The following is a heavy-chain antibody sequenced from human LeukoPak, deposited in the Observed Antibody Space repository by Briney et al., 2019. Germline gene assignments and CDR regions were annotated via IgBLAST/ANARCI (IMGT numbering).Heavy chain of an antibody. D-gene: IGHD2-21*01. J-gene: IGHJ2*01. Sequence: ASETLSLTCTVSGGSISSYYWSWIRQPPGKGLEWIGYIYYSGSTYYNPSLKSRVTISVDTSKNQFSLKLSSVTAADTAVYYCARTPYENWYFDLWGRGTLVTVSS. CDR2: IYYSGST. CDR1: GGSISSYY. V-gene: IGHV4-59*12. CDR3: ARTPYENWYFDL.